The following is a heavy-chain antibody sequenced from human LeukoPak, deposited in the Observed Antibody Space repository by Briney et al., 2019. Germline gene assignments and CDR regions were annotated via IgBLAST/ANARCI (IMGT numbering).Heavy chain of an antibody. CDR3: AKDSFDTVTTSNFDY. Sequence: GRSLRPSCAASGFTFDDYAMHWVRQAPGKGLEWVSGISWNSGSIGYADSVKGRFTISRDNAKNSLYLQMNSLRAEDTALYYCAKDSFDTVTTSNFDYWGQGTLVTVSS. J-gene: IGHJ4*02. CDR1: GFTFDDYA. CDR2: ISWNSGSI. V-gene: IGHV3-9*01. D-gene: IGHD4-17*01.